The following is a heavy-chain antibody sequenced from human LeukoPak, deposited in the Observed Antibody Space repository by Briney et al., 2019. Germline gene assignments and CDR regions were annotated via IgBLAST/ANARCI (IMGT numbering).Heavy chain of an antibody. CDR2: IIPIFGTA. J-gene: IGHJ5*02. CDR3: ARVCGSGIQWNWFDP. Sequence: ASVKVSCKASGYTFTSYAISWVRQAPGQGLEWMGGIIPIFGTANYAQKLQGRVTMTTDTSTSTAYMELRSLRSDDTAVYYCARVCGSGIQWNWFDPWGQGTLVTVSS. D-gene: IGHD3-10*01. CDR1: GYTFTSYA. V-gene: IGHV1-18*01.